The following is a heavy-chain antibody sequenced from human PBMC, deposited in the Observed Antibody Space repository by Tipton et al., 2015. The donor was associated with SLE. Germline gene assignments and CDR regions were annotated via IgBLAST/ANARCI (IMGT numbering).Heavy chain of an antibody. V-gene: IGHV3-33*08. J-gene: IGHJ4*02. CDR1: GFTFSSYG. CDR2: IWYDGSNK. Sequence: SLRLSCAASGFTFSSYGMHWVRQAPGKGLEWVAVIWYDGSNKYYADSVKGRFTISRDNSKNTLYLQMNSLRGEDTAVYSCARGSMTRGVTLDYWGQGTLVTVSS. D-gene: IGHD3-10*01. CDR3: ARGSMTRGVTLDY.